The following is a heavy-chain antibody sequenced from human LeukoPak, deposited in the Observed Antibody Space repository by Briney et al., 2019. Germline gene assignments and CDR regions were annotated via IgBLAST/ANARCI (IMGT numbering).Heavy chain of an antibody. CDR2: ISGSGSTT. Sequence: PGGSLRLSCAASGFPFSSYAMTWVRQAPGKGLEWVSTISGSGSTTYYADSVRGRFSISRDNSRNLLFLQMNSLRAEDTALYYCAKALSGYIYGSDVWSQGTLVTVSS. D-gene: IGHD5-18*01. CDR1: GFPFSSYA. J-gene: IGHJ4*02. V-gene: IGHV3-23*01. CDR3: AKALSGYIYGSDV.